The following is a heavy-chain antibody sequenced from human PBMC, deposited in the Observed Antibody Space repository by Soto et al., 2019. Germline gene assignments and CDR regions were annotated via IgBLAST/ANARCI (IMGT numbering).Heavy chain of an antibody. J-gene: IGHJ6*03. Sequence: GGSLRLSCAASGFTFSSYSMNWVRQAPGKGLEWVSYISSSSSTIYYADSVKGRFTISRDNAKNSLYLQMNSLRAEETAVYYCARVLVVPAAQEGYYYYMDVWGKGTTVTVSS. V-gene: IGHV3-48*01. D-gene: IGHD2-2*01. CDR2: ISSSSSTI. CDR3: ARVLVVPAAQEGYYYYMDV. CDR1: GFTFSSYS.